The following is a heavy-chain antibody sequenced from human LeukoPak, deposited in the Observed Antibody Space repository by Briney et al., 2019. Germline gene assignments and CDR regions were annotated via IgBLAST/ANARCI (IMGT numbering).Heavy chain of an antibody. CDR2: IYYSGST. V-gene: IGHV4-39*07. CDR1: GGSISSSSYY. CDR3: ARGHYYYYYYMDV. Sequence: SETLSLTCTVSGGSISSSSYYWGWIRQPPGKGLEWIGSIYYSGSTYYNPSLKSRVTISVDTSKNQFSLKLSSVTAADTAVYYCARGHYYYYYYMDVWGKGTTVTVSS. J-gene: IGHJ6*03.